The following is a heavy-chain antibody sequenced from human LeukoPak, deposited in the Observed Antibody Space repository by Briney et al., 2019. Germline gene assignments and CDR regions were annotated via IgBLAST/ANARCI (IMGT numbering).Heavy chain of an antibody. CDR3: TSGDCSGGSCYSIGYSYYYMDV. J-gene: IGHJ6*03. Sequence: PGGSLRLSCAASGFTFSGSAMHWVRQASGKGLEWVGRIRSKANSYATAYAASVKGRFTISRDDSKNTAYLQMNSLKTEDTAVYYCTSGDCSGGSCYSIGYSYYYMDVWGKGTTVTVSS. CDR1: GFTFSGSA. V-gene: IGHV3-73*01. D-gene: IGHD2-15*01. CDR2: IRSKANSYAT.